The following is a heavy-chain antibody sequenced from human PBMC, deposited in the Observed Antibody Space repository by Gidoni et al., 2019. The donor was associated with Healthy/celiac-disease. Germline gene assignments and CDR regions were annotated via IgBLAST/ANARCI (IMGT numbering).Heavy chain of an antibody. D-gene: IGHD3-3*01. V-gene: IGHV3-49*03. J-gene: IGHJ4*02. CDR3: TRDPITIFGVAVFYFDY. Sequence: EVQLVESGGGLVQPGRSLRLSCPASGFTFGDYAMSWFRQAPGKGLEWVGFIRSKAYGGTTEYAASVKGRFTISRDDSKSIAYLQMNSLKTEDTAVYYCTRDPITIFGVAVFYFDYWGQGTLVTVSS. CDR2: IRSKAYGGTT. CDR1: GFTFGDYA.